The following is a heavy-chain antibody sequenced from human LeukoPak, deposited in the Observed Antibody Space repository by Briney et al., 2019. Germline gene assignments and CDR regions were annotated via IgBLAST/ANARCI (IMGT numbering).Heavy chain of an antibody. V-gene: IGHV3-9*01. Sequence: GRSLRLSCAASGFTFDDYAMHWVRQAPGKGLEWVSGISWNSGSIGYADSVKGRFTIYRDNAKNSLYLQMNSLRAEDTALYYCAKDSESFGSSWPVYYYYGMDVWGQGTTVTVSS. CDR3: AKDSESFGSSWPVYYYYGMDV. J-gene: IGHJ6*02. CDR2: ISWNSGSI. CDR1: GFTFDDYA. D-gene: IGHD6-13*01.